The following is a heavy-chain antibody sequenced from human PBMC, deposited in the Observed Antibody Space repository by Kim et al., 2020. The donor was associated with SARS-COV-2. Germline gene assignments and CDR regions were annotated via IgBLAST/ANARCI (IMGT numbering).Heavy chain of an antibody. J-gene: IGHJ5*02. CDR3: ARTQYYDRGRWFDP. V-gene: IGHV1-69*13. CDR1: GGTFSSYA. D-gene: IGHD3-22*01. Sequence: SVKVSCKASGGTFSSYAISWVRQAPGQGLEWMGGIIPIFGTANYAQKFQGRVTITADESTSTAYMELSSLRSEDTAVYYCARTQYYDRGRWFDPWGQGSLVTVSS. CDR2: IIPIFGTA.